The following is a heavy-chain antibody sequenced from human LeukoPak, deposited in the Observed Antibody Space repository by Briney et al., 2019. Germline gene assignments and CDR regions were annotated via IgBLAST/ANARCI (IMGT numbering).Heavy chain of an antibody. Sequence: ASLKVSCKASGYTLTQLSMHWVRQAPGKGLEWMGGFDPEDGETIYAQKFQGRVTMTEDTSTDTAYMERSSLRSEDTAVYYCATGVAGGNWFDPGGQGTLVTVSS. CDR2: FDPEDGET. D-gene: IGHD6-19*01. V-gene: IGHV1-24*01. CDR3: ATGVAGGNWFDP. J-gene: IGHJ5*02. CDR1: GYTLTQLS.